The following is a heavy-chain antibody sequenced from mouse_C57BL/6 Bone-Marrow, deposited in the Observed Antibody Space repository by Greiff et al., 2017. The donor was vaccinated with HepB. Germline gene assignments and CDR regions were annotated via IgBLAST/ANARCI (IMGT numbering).Heavy chain of an antibody. V-gene: IGHV5-12*01. CDR1: GFTFSDYY. CDR3: ARQGYYGPYYFDY. D-gene: IGHD1-1*01. J-gene: IGHJ2*01. CDR2: ISNGGGST. Sequence: EVMLVESGGGLVQPGGSLKLSCAASGFTFSDYYMYWVRQTPEKRLEWVAYISNGGGSTYYPDTVKGRFTISRDNAKNTLYLQMSRLKSEDTAMYYCARQGYYGPYYFDYWGQGTTLTVSS.